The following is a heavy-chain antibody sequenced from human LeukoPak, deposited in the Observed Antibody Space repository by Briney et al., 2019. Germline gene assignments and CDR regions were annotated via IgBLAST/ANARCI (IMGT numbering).Heavy chain of an antibody. Sequence: PSETLSLTCAVSGYSISSGYYCGCIRQPPGKGLEWFGIIDHSGSTYYNASLKGRFTISGDKSKNQFCLKLSSVTAAHTDVYYCASYYSSGSFDYWGQGTLVTVSS. J-gene: IGHJ4*02. CDR1: GYSISSGYY. D-gene: IGHD6-19*01. CDR3: ASYYSSGSFDY. CDR2: IDHSGST. V-gene: IGHV4-38-2*01.